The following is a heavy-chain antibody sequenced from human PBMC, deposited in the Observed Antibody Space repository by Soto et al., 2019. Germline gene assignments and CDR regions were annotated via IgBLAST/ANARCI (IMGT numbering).Heavy chain of an antibody. V-gene: IGHV3-9*01. Sequence: GGSLRLSCPASGFTLDDYAMHWVRQDPGKGLEWVSGISWSSGSIGYADSVKGRFTISRDNAKNSLYLQMNSLRAEDTALYYCASIDYWGQGTLVTVSS. CDR1: GFTLDDYA. CDR3: ASIDY. CDR2: ISWSSGSI. J-gene: IGHJ4*02.